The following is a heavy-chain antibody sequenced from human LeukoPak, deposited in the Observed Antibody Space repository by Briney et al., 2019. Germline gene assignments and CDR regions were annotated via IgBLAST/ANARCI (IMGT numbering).Heavy chain of an antibody. D-gene: IGHD2-15*01. J-gene: IGHJ1*01. Sequence: PGGSLRLSCVASGFTFTSYAMSWVRQAPGKGLEWVSAIGGSGGSTYYADSVKGRFTISRDNSKNTLYLQMNSLRAEDTAVYYCAKFPDWWYFQHWGQGTLVTVSS. V-gene: IGHV3-23*01. CDR3: AKFPDWWYFQH. CDR2: IGGSGGST. CDR1: GFTFTSYA.